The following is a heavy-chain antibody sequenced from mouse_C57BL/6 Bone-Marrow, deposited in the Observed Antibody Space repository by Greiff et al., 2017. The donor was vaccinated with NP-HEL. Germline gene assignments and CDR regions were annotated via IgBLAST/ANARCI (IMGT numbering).Heavy chain of an antibody. CDR3: ARDEGSPFAY. Sequence: EVKLMESGGGLVQSGRSLRLSCATSGFTFSDFYMEWVRQAPGKGLEWIAASRNKANDYTTEYSASVKGRFIVSRDTSQSILYLQMNALRAEDTAIYYCARDEGSPFAYWGQGTLVTVSA. J-gene: IGHJ3*01. V-gene: IGHV7-1*01. CDR1: GFTFSDFY. CDR2: SRNKANDYTT.